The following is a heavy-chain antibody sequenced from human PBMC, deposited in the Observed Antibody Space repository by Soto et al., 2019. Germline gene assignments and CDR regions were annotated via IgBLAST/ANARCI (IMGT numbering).Heavy chain of an antibody. CDR2: ISGSGGST. Sequence: PGGSQRLSSTASGGNFRSYAMSWVRQAPGKGLEWVSAISGSGGSTYYADSVKGRFTISRDNSKNTLYLQMNSLRAEDTAVYYCAKGLLSKRWVRPTNWFDPWGQGTLVTVSS. CDR3: AKGLLSKRWVRPTNWFDP. J-gene: IGHJ5*02. CDR1: GGNFRSYA. D-gene: IGHD1-26*01. V-gene: IGHV3-23*01.